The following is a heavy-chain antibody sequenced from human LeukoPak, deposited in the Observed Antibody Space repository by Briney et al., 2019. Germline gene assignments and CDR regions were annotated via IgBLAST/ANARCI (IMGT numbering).Heavy chain of an antibody. CDR1: GFIFCRYA. CDR2: ISGSGGST. V-gene: IGHV3-23*01. CDR3: AKDIYYDSSGQGYFDY. J-gene: IGHJ4*02. D-gene: IGHD3-22*01. Sequence: GGSVRLFCAASGFIFCRYAIRWVRGAPGEGLVGVSPISGSGGSTYYADSVKGRFTISRDNSKNTLYLQMNSLRAEDTAVYYCAKDIYYDSSGQGYFDYWGQGTLVTVSS.